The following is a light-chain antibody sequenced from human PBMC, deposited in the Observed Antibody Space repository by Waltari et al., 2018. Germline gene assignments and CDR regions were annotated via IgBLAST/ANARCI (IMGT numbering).Light chain of an antibody. J-gene: IGKJ2*01. CDR3: QQYNNWRT. V-gene: IGKV3-15*01. Sequence: EVLMTQSPATLSVSLGERATLSCRASQSIARNLAWYQQKPGQAPRLLIYGASTRATDVPDRFSGSGSGTEFTLTISSLQSEDFAVYYCQQYNNWRTFGQGTKLEIK. CDR1: QSIARN. CDR2: GAS.